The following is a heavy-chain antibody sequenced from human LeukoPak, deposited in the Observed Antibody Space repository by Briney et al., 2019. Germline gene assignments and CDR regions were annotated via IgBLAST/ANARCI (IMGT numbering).Heavy chain of an antibody. V-gene: IGHV3-21*01. CDR1: GFTFSSYA. D-gene: IGHD2-15*01. Sequence: SGGSLRLSCAASGFTFSSYAMSWVRQAPGKGLEWVSSISSSSSYIYYADSVKGRFTVSRDNAKNSLYLQMNSLRAEDTAVYYCAKDQGPGYCSGGSCPIGMDVWGKGTTVTVSS. CDR3: AKDQGPGYCSGGSCPIGMDV. J-gene: IGHJ6*03. CDR2: ISSSSSYI.